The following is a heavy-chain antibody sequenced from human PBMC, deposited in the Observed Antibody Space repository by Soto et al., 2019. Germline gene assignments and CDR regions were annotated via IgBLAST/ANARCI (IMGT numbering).Heavy chain of an antibody. D-gene: IGHD3-10*01. CDR1: GFSLNTGGVT. CDR2: IYWDDGK. V-gene: IGHV2-5*02. J-gene: IGHJ1*01. Sequence: PTLVNSTQTLTLTYVFSGFSLNTGGVTVGWIRQPPGKALEWVALIYWDDGKRYSPSLKSRLTITKETSRNQVVLTMTNVDPEDTATYFCAHSPAPRVYFQHWGEGTLVTVSS. CDR3: AHSPAPRVYFQH.